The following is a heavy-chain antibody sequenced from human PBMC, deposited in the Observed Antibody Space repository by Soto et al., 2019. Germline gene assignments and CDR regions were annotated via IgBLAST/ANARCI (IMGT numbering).Heavy chain of an antibody. D-gene: IGHD3-16*01. CDR2: ISSGGNVI. J-gene: IGHJ4*02. CDR1: GFIFSSYE. CDR3: ARDGFMMIGALDY. Sequence: EVQLVESGGGLVQPGGSLRLSCAASGFIFSSYEMNWVRQAPGKGLEWISYISSGGNVIYYADSVKGRFTISRDNGKNSLYLQMNSLRAEDTAVYYCARDGFMMIGALDYWGQGTLVTVSS. V-gene: IGHV3-48*03.